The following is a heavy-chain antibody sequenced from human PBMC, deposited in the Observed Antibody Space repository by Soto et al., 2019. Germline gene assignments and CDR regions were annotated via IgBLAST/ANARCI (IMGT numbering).Heavy chain of an antibody. D-gene: IGHD2-2*01. J-gene: IGHJ5*02. CDR2: ITSKSSTI. Sequence: PGGSLRLSCGASGCTFSSYSMNWVRQAPGKGLEWVSYITSKSSTIKYADSVQGRFTVSRDNAKNSLYLQLNSLRDDDTAVYCCSKEKEGCSETSCCLRPSDSWGQGP. V-gene: IGHV3-48*02. CDR3: SKEKEGCSETSCCLRPSDS. CDR1: GCTFSSYS.